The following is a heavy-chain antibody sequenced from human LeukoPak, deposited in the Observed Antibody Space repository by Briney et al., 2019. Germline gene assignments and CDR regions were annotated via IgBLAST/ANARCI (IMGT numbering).Heavy chain of an antibody. CDR3: AIVEEVSPGY. V-gene: IGHV1-69*05. J-gene: IGHJ4*02. D-gene: IGHD5-24*01. CDR1: GGTFSSYA. Sequence: ASVKVSCKASGGTFSSYAISWVRQAPGQGLEWMGGIIPIFGTANYAQKFQGRVTITTDESTSTAYMELSSLRSGDTAVYYCAIVEEVSPGYWGQGTLVTVSS. CDR2: IIPIFGTA.